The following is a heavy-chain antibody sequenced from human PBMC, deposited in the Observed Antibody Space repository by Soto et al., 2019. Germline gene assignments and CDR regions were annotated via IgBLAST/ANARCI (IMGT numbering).Heavy chain of an antibody. CDR3: VLQGYGALPGLVDG. J-gene: IGHJ6*02. CDR2: IYYSGST. D-gene: IGHD1-26*01. CDR1: GGPISSFY. Sequence: PSETPSPPRTVSGGPISSFYWGWIRQPPGKGLEWIGYIYYSGSTNYNPSLKSRVAISLDTSKSQFSLKMTSVTATDTAVYYCVLQGYGALPGLVDGWTPGTTVTVSS. V-gene: IGHV4-59*08.